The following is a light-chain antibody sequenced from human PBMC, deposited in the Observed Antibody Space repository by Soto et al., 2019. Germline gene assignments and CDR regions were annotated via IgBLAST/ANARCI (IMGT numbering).Light chain of an antibody. CDR1: QTISTY. CDR3: QQSFSSLLS. V-gene: IGKV1-39*01. J-gene: IGKJ4*01. Sequence: DIQMTQSPSSLSASLGDRVTITCRASQTISTYVTWYQQKPGKAPKALISDASTLQSGVPSRFSCSGSGTDFTLIISSLQPEDVATYYCQQSFSSLLSFGGGTQVEIK. CDR2: DAS.